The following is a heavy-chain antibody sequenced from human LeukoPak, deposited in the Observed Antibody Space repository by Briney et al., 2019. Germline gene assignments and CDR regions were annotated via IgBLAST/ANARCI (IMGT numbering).Heavy chain of an antibody. V-gene: IGHV1-2*02. D-gene: IGHD3-16*01. CDR2: INPNSGGT. CDR3: ARARLWAFDI. J-gene: IGHJ3*02. CDR1: GYTFTSYD. Sequence: ASVKVSCKASGYTFTSYDINWVRQAPGQGLEWMGWINPNSGGTNYAQKFQGRVTMTRDTSISTAYMELSRLRSDDTAVYFCARARLWAFDIWGQGTMVTVSS.